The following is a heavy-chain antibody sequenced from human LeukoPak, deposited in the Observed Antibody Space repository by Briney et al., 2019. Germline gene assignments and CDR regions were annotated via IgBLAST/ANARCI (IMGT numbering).Heavy chain of an antibody. V-gene: IGHV4-39*02. Sequence: SETLSLTCTVSGGSIGSSSYFWGWIRQPPGKGLEWIGTMYYSGDTYYNPSLKSRVSISVDTSKNHFSLRLSSVTAADTAVYYCARRGGSRFFEYWGQGILVTVCS. CDR3: ARRGGSRFFEY. CDR1: GGSIGSSSYF. J-gene: IGHJ4*02. CDR2: MYYSGDT. D-gene: IGHD2-15*01.